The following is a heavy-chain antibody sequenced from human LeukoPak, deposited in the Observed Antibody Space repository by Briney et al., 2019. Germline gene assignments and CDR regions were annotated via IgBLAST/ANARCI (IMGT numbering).Heavy chain of an antibody. D-gene: IGHD3-16*01. CDR1: GGSISNVNHH. V-gene: IGHV4-39*07. J-gene: IGHJ4*02. Sequence: SETLSLTCTVSGGSISNVNHHWGWIRQPPGKGLEWIGSIYYSGSTFYKPSLKSRVTISIDTSKNQFSLKLSSVTAADTAVYYCAREETSTVWDWGQGTLVTVSS. CDR3: AREETSTVWD. CDR2: IYYSGST.